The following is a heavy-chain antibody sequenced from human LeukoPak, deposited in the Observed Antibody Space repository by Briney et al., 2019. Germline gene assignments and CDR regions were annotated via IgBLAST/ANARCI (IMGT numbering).Heavy chain of an antibody. D-gene: IGHD6-6*01. CDR3: ASSIAARSDRGDAFDV. CDR2: INPNSGGT. Sequence: ASVKVSCEASGYTFTGYYMHWVRQAPGQGLEWMGWINPNSGGTNYAQKFQGRVTMTRDTSISTAYMELSRLRSDDTAVYYCASSIAARSDRGDAFDVWGQGTMVTVSS. V-gene: IGHV1-2*02. CDR1: GYTFTGYY. J-gene: IGHJ3*01.